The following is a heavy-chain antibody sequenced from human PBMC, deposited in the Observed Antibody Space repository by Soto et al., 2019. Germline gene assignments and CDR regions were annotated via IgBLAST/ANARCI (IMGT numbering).Heavy chain of an antibody. Sequence: GESLKISCKGSGYSFTSYWISWVRQMPGKGLEWMGRIDPSDSYTNYSPSFQGHVTISADKSISTAYLQWSSLKASDTAMYYCARLPPIGGYDSYYYYGMDVWGQGTTVTVSS. D-gene: IGHD5-12*01. CDR1: GYSFTSYW. CDR2: IDPSDSYT. J-gene: IGHJ6*02. V-gene: IGHV5-10-1*01. CDR3: ARLPPIGGYDSYYYYGMDV.